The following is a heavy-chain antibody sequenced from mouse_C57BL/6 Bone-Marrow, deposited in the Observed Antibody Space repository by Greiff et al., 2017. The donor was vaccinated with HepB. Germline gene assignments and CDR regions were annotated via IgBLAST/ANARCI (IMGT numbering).Heavy chain of an antibody. D-gene: IGHD2-5*01. J-gene: IGHJ4*01. CDR1: GYTFTDYN. CDR3: ARNSNYVYYYAMDY. CDR2: SNPNNGGT. V-gene: IGHV1-18*01. Sequence: VQLQQSGPELVKPGASVKIPCKASGYTFTDYNMDWVKQSHGKSLEWIGDSNPNNGGTIYNQKFKGKATLTVDKSSSTAYMELRSLTSEDTAVYYCARNSNYVYYYAMDYWGQGTSVTVSS.